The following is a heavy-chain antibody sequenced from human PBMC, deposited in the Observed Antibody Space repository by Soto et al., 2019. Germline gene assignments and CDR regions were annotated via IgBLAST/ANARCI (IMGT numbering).Heavy chain of an antibody. CDR1: GFSLTGSGVG. Sequence: QITLKESGPPLVKPTQTLTLTCTFSGFSLTGSGVGVGWIRQPPGKALEWLALIYWDDDKRYSPSLKSRLTITKDTSKNQVALTVTNMDPVDTATYYCARFLWSDTSLYYFDYWGQGTLVTV. V-gene: IGHV2-5*02. J-gene: IGHJ4*02. CDR3: ARFLWSDTSLYYFDY. D-gene: IGHD3-3*01. CDR2: IYWDDDK.